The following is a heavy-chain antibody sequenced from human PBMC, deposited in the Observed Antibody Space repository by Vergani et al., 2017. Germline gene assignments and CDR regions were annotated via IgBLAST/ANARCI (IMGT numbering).Heavy chain of an antibody. CDR3: AGPQGTSAYYFGGFDY. V-gene: IGHV3-23*01. D-gene: IGHD3-22*01. J-gene: IGHJ4*02. CDR1: GFTFSTYA. Sequence: EVQLLESGGGLVQLGGSLRLPCAASGFTFSTYAMTWVRPAPGKGLEWVSTISSDGGSTYYADSVKGRFTISRDNSKNTLSLQMNSLTAEDTAIYYCAGPQGTSAYYFGGFDYWGQGILVTVSS. CDR2: ISSDGGST.